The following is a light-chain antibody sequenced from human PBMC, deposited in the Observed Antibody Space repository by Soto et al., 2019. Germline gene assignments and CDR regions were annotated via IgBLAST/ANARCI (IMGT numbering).Light chain of an antibody. CDR1: QSVGNY. J-gene: IGKJ4*01. Sequence: EIVLTQSPATLSLPPGERATLSCRASQSVGNYLAWYQQKPGQAPRLLIYDASNRATGIPVRFSGSGSGTDFTLTISSLEPEDFAIYYCQQRSNWPPLTFGGGTKVEIK. CDR3: QQRSNWPPLT. CDR2: DAS. V-gene: IGKV3-11*01.